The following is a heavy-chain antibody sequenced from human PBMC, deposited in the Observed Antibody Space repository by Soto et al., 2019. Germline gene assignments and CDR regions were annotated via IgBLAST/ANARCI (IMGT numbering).Heavy chain of an antibody. Sequence: GASVKVSCKASGGTFSSYAISWVRQAPGQGLEWMGGIIPIFGTANYAQKFQGRVTITADESTSTAYMELSSLRSEDTAVYYCARTERITMIVGPFDYWGQGTLVTVS. V-gene: IGHV1-69*01. CDR2: IIPIFGTA. D-gene: IGHD3-22*01. CDR3: ARTERITMIVGPFDY. CDR1: GGTFSSYA. J-gene: IGHJ4*02.